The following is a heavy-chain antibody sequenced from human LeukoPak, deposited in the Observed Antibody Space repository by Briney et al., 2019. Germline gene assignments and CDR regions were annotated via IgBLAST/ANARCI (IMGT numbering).Heavy chain of an antibody. CDR3: AREGTAMVSFDY. J-gene: IGHJ4*02. Sequence: GGSLRLSCAASGFTFSSYEMNWVRQAPGKGLEWVSYISSGGNTIYYADSVKGRFTISRDNAKNSLYLQMNSLRAEDKAVYYCAREGTAMVSFDYWGQGTLLTVSS. D-gene: IGHD5-18*01. CDR2: ISSGGNTI. V-gene: IGHV3-48*03. CDR1: GFTFSSYE.